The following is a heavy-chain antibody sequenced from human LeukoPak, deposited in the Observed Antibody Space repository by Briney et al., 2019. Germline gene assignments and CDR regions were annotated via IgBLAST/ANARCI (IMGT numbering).Heavy chain of an antibody. CDR3: ARVGITMVRGRPGYYFDY. CDR1: GFTFSSYW. CDR2: IKQDGSEK. Sequence: GGSLRLSCAASGFTFSSYWMSWVRQAPGKGLEWVANIKQDGSEKYYADSVKGRFTISRDNAKNSLYLQMNSLRAEDTAVYYCARVGITMVRGRPGYYFDYWGQGTLVTVSS. D-gene: IGHD3-10*01. J-gene: IGHJ4*02. V-gene: IGHV3-7*01.